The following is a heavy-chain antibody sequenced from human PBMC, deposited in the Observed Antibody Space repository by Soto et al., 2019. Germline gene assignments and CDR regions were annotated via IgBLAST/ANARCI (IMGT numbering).Heavy chain of an antibody. CDR3: ARDGYYDSSGLNWFDP. CDR1: GGSISSYY. Sequence: QVQLQESGPGLVKPSETLSLTCTVSGGSISSYYWSWIRQPPGKGLEWIGYIYYSGSTNYNPSLKSRVTISVDTSKNQFSLKLSSVTAADTAVYYCARDGYYDSSGLNWFDPWGQGTLVTVSS. V-gene: IGHV4-59*01. J-gene: IGHJ5*02. CDR2: IYYSGST. D-gene: IGHD3-22*01.